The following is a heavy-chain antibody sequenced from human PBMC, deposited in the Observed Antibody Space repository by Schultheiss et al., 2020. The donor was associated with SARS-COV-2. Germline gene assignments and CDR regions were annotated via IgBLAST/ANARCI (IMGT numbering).Heavy chain of an antibody. CDR2: ISGSGGST. Sequence: GGSLRLSCAASGFTFSSYAMSWVRQAPGKGLEWFSAISGSGGSTYYADSLKGRFTISRDNSENTLYLQMNSLRAEDTAVYYCAKDLFGVTAAVLFRGGNDYWGQGTLVTVSS. CDR3: AKDLFGVTAAVLFRGGNDY. CDR1: GFTFSSYA. J-gene: IGHJ4*02. D-gene: IGHD6-13*01. V-gene: IGHV3-23*01.